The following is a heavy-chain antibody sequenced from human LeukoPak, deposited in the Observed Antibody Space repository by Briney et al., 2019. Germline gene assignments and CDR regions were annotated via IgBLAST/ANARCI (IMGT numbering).Heavy chain of an antibody. CDR3: ARSSTKRVPEDY. J-gene: IGHJ4*02. V-gene: IGHV4-4*02. D-gene: IGHD2-2*01. CDR1: SDSIFTNNW. CDR2: IFHSGST. Sequence: PSGTPSLTCTVSSDSIFTNNWWSWVRQPPGKGLEWIGQIFHSGSTSYSPSLKSRVTISMDKSKNQISLRLTSVTAADTAVYYCARSSTKRVPEDYWGQGTLVTVSS.